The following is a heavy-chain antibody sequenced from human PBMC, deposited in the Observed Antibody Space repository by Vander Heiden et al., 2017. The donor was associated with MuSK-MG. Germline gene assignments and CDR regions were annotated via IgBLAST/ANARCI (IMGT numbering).Heavy chain of an antibody. J-gene: IGHJ5*02. D-gene: IGHD3-16*01. Sequence: QVQLQESGPGLVKPSETLSLTCTVSGGSISSYYWSWIRQPPGKGLEWIGYIYYSGSTNYNPSLKSRVTISVDTSKNQFSLKLSSVTAADTAGYYCARRPWGGNWFDPWGQGTLGTVSS. CDR1: GGSISSYY. CDR3: ARRPWGGNWFDP. V-gene: IGHV4-59*01. CDR2: IYYSGST.